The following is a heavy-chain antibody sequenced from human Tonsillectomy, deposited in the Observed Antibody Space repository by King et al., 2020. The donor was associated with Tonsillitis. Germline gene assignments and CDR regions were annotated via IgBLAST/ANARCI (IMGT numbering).Heavy chain of an antibody. Sequence: VQLVESGAEVKKPGASVKVSCKASGYTFTSYYMHWVRQAPGQGLEWMGIINPSGGSTSYVQKFQGRVTMTRDTSTSTVYMELSSLKSEETAVYYCASLGNGRAVAGFHQDYGMDVWGQGTTVTVS. CDR1: GYTFTSYY. J-gene: IGHJ6*02. D-gene: IGHD6-19*01. CDR3: ASLGNGRAVAGFHQDYGMDV. V-gene: IGHV1-46*03. CDR2: INPSGGST.